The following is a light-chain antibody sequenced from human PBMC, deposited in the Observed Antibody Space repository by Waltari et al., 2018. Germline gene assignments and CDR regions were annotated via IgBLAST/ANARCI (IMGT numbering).Light chain of an antibody. Sequence: EIVLTQSPGTLSLSPGERATLSCRASQSVGRSLAWYQQNRGQAPRLLIYGASSRATGIPDRFSGSGSGTDFSLTISRLEPEDFAVYYCQHYVRLPATFGQGTDVEIK. CDR1: QSVGRS. J-gene: IGKJ1*01. CDR2: GAS. CDR3: QHYVRLPAT. V-gene: IGKV3-20*01.